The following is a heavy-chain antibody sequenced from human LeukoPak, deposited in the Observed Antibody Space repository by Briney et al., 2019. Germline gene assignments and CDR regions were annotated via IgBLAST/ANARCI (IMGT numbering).Heavy chain of an antibody. Sequence: SETLSLTCAVYGGSFSGYYWSWIRQPPGKGLEWIGEINHSGSTNFNPSLKSRVTISVDTSKNQFSLKLSSVTAADTAVYYCAKGWYVVDYWGQGTLVTVSS. J-gene: IGHJ4*02. CDR1: GGSFSGYY. CDR3: AKGWYVVDY. V-gene: IGHV4-34*01. CDR2: INHSGST. D-gene: IGHD6-13*01.